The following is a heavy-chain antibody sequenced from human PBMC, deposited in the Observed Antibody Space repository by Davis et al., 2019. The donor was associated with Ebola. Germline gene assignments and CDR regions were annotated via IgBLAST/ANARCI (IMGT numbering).Heavy chain of an antibody. Sequence: SETLSLTCAVYGGSFSGYYWSWIRQPPGKGLEWIGEINHSGSTNYNPSLKSRLTISVDTSKNQFSLKLSSVTAADTAVYYCARAWSSSSLHDAFDIWGQGTMVTVSS. CDR3: ARAWSSSSLHDAFDI. CDR2: INHSGST. D-gene: IGHD6-6*01. V-gene: IGHV4-34*01. CDR1: GGSFSGYY. J-gene: IGHJ3*02.